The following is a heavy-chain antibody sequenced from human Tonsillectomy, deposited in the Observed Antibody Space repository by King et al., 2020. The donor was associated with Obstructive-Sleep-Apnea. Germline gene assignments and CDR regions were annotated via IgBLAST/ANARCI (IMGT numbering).Heavy chain of an antibody. J-gene: IGHJ4*02. V-gene: IGHV3-9*01. D-gene: IGHD6-19*01. CDR3: AKDISSGWYRGLDY. CDR1: GFTFDDYA. CDR2: ISWNSGSI. Sequence: QLVESGGGLVQPGRSLRLSCAASGFTFDDYAMHWVRQAPGKGLEWVSGISWNSGSIGYGDSVKGRFTISRDNAKNSLYLQMNSLRAEDTAFYYCAKDISSGWYRGLDYWGQGTLVTVSS.